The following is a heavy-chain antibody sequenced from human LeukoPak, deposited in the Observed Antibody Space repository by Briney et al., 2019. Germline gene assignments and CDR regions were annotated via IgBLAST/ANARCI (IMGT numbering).Heavy chain of an antibody. D-gene: IGHD6-13*01. CDR1: GGSFSGNY. J-gene: IGHJ4*02. CDR2: INHSGST. V-gene: IGHV4-34*01. Sequence: SETLSLTCGVYGGSFSGNYWSWIRRPPGKGLEGRGEINHSGSTYYNPSLKTRVTISADTSNNQSSLTPTSVTAADTAVHYSAGGAYSSSGIKKGVDYWGQGTLATVSS. CDR3: AGGAYSSSGIKKGVDY.